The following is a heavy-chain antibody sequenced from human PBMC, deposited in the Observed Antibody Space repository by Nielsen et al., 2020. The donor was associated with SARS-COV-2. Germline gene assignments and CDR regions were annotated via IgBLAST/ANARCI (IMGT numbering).Heavy chain of an antibody. CDR1: GGSFSGYY. Sequence: SETLFLTCAVYGGSFSGYYWSWIRQPPGKGLEWIGEINHSGSTNYNPSLKSRVTISVDTSKNQFSLKLSSVTAADTAVYYCARLIAAASYYYYYGMDVWGQGTTVTVSS. CDR3: ARLIAAASYYYYYGMDV. V-gene: IGHV4-34*01. CDR2: INHSGST. D-gene: IGHD6-13*01. J-gene: IGHJ6*02.